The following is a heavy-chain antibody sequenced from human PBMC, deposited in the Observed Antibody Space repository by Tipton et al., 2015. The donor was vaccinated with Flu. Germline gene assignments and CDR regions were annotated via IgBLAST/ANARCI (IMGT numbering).Heavy chain of an antibody. J-gene: IGHJ6*02. Sequence: TLSLTCTVSGGSISSYYWSWIRQPAGKGLEWIGRIYTSGSTNYKPYLKSRVTMSVDTSKNQFSLKLSSVTAADTAVYYCAREFGNCSGGSCYSYKHYYGMDVWGQGP. CDR1: GGSISSYY. D-gene: IGHD2-15*01. CDR3: AREFGNCSGGSCYSYKHYYGMDV. CDR2: IYTSGST. V-gene: IGHV4-4*07.